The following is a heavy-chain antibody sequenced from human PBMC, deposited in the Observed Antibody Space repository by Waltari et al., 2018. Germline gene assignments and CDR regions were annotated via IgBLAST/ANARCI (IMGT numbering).Heavy chain of an antibody. D-gene: IGHD3-22*01. CDR1: GYTFTSYG. V-gene: IGHV1-18*01. Sequence: QVQLVQSGAEVKKPGASVKVSCQASGYTFTSYGISWVRPAPGPGLEWMGWISAYNGNTNYAQKLQGRVTMTTDTSTSTAYMELRSLRSDDTAVYCCARIYDSSGYYRGYYYGMDVWGQGTTVTVSS. J-gene: IGHJ6*02. CDR3: ARIYDSSGYYRGYYYGMDV. CDR2: ISAYNGNT.